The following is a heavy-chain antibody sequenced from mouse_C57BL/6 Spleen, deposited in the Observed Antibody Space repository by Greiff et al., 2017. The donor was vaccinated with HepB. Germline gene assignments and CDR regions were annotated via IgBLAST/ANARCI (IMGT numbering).Heavy chain of an antibody. CDR1: GYTFTSYW. V-gene: IGHV1-52*01. CDR2: IDPSDSET. J-gene: IGHJ4*01. Sequence: QVQLQQSGAELVRPGSSVKLSCKASGYTFTSYWMHWVKQRPIQGLEWIGNIDPSDSETHYNQKFKDKATLTVDKSSSTAYMQLSSLTSEDSAVYYCARGRPGGYAMDYWGQGTSVTVSS. CDR3: ARGRPGGYAMDY.